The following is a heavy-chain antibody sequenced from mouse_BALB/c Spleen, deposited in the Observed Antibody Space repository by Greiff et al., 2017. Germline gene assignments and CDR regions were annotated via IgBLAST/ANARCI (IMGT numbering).Heavy chain of an antibody. J-gene: IGHJ2*01. CDR3: TRRGSSYEYYFDY. CDR2: IYPGNSDT. V-gene: IGHV1-5*01. Sequence: ELQLQQSGTVLARPGASVKMSCKASGYTFTSYWMHWVKQRPGQGLEWIGAIYPGNSDTSYNQKFKGKAKLTAVTSTSTAYMELSSLTNEDSAVYYCTRRGSSYEYYFDYWGQGTTLTVSS. CDR1: GYTFTSYW. D-gene: IGHD1-1*01.